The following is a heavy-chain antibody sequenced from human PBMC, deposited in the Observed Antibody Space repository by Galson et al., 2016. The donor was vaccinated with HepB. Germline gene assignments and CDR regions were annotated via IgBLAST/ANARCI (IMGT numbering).Heavy chain of an antibody. V-gene: IGHV5-51*01. D-gene: IGHD3-22*01. Sequence: QSGAEVKKPGESLKISCQASGYDFALFWIDWVRQVPGKGLEWVGAIYPGDSDTKYSPSFRGQVTISADRSIRVAYLQWTNLQAADTAMYYCMRHLYYDGSGWPNRWGQGTVVTVSS. CDR1: GYDFALFW. CDR2: IYPGDSDT. CDR3: MRHLYYDGSGWPNR. J-gene: IGHJ3*01.